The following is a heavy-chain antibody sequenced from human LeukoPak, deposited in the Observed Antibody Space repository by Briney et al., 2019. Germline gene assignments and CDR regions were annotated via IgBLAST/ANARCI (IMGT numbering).Heavy chain of an antibody. D-gene: IGHD6-19*01. J-gene: IGHJ6*02. V-gene: IGHV3-21*01. CDR3: ARERGSGQYGMDV. CDR2: ISSSSSYI. CDR1: GFTFSSYS. Sequence: PGGSLRLSCAPSGFTFSSYSMNWVRQAPGKGLEWVSSISSSSSYIYYADSVKGRFTISRDNAKNSLYLQMNSPRAEDTAVYYCARERGSGQYGMDVWGQGTTVTVSS.